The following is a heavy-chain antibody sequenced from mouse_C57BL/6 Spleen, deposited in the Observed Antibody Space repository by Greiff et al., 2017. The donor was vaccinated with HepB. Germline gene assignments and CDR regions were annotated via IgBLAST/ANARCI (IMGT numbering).Heavy chain of an antibody. CDR1: GYTFTDYY. V-gene: IGHV1-77*01. Sequence: QVQLQQSGAELVKPGASVKISRKASGYTFTDYYINWVKQRPGQGLEWIGKIGPGSGSTYYNEKFKGKATLTADKSSSTAYMQLSSLTSEDSAVYFCARRDLITTVVAPNYFDYWGQGTTLTVSS. J-gene: IGHJ2*01. D-gene: IGHD1-1*01. CDR3: ARRDLITTVVAPNYFDY. CDR2: IGPGSGST.